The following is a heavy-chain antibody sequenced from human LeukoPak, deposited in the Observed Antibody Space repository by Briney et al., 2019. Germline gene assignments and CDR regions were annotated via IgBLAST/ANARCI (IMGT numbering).Heavy chain of an antibody. J-gene: IGHJ4*02. CDR1: GYTFTGYY. Sequence: ASVKVSCKASGYTFTGYYMHWVRQAPGQGLEWMGWINPNSGGTNYAQKFQGRVTMTRDTSISTAYMELSRLRSDDTAVYYCAREDGFGDSSQDYWGQGTLVTVSS. CDR2: INPNSGGT. D-gene: IGHD3-22*01. CDR3: AREDGFGDSSQDY. V-gene: IGHV1-2*02.